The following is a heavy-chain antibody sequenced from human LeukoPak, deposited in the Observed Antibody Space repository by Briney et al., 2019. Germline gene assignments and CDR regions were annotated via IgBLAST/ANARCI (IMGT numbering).Heavy chain of an antibody. Sequence: SETLSLTCTVSGGSISCTSCYWGWIRQPPGKGLEWIGSIFYSGSTYYNPPLNSRVTMSVDASKNQFSLKVNSVTAADTAVYYCARHHYYGSGSPNWFDPWGQGTLVTVSS. CDR3: ARHHYYGSGSPNWFDP. J-gene: IGHJ5*02. CDR1: GGSISCTSCY. CDR2: IFYSGST. D-gene: IGHD3-10*01. V-gene: IGHV4-39*01.